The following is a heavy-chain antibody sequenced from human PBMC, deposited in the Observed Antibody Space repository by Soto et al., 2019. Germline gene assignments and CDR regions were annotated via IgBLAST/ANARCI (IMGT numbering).Heavy chain of an antibody. CDR2: IYHSGST. J-gene: IGHJ4*02. D-gene: IGHD3-22*01. CDR3: ARSPYDSSGYYSQLAY. V-gene: IGHV4-30-2*01. CDR1: GGSISSGGYS. Sequence: SETLSLTCAVSGGSISSGGYSWSWIRRPPGKGLEWIGYIYHSGSTYYNPSLKSRVTISVDRSKNQFSLKLSSVTAADTAVYYCARSPYDSSGYYSQLAYWGQGTLVTVS.